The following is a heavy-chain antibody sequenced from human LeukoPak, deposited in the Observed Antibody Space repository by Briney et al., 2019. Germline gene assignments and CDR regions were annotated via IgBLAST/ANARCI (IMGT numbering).Heavy chain of an antibody. D-gene: IGHD3-22*01. Sequence: SETLSLTCTVSGGSISSGDYYWSWIRQPPGKGLEWIGYIYYSGSTYYNPSLKSRVTISVDTSKNQFSLKLSSVTAADTAVYYCARDYYDSSGYYPRAGNAFDIWGQGTMVTVSS. CDR3: ARDYYDSSGYYPRAGNAFDI. CDR2: IYYSGST. J-gene: IGHJ3*02. CDR1: GGSISSGDYY. V-gene: IGHV4-30-4*01.